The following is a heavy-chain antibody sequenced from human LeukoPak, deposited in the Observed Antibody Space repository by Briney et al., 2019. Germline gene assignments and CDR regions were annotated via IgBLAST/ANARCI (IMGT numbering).Heavy chain of an antibody. CDR2: IRFDGNSK. V-gene: IGHV3-30*02. CDR1: GFTFSSHG. CDR3: ATGPPSTVITPYYFDF. J-gene: IGHJ4*02. Sequence: GGSLRLSCAASGFTFSSHGMHWVRQAPGKGLESVAFIRFDGNSKYYADSVKGRFIISRDNSKNTLFLHMNSLRAEDTAVYYCATGPPSTVITPYYFDFWGQGTLVTVSS. D-gene: IGHD4-23*01.